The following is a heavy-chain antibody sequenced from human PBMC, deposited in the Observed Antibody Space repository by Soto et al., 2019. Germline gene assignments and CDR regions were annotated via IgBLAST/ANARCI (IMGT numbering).Heavy chain of an antibody. CDR2: IYYSGST. J-gene: IGHJ4*02. CDR3: ARLALDYGGRYFDF. D-gene: IGHD4-17*01. Sequence: QLQLQESGPGLVKPSETLSLTCTVSGGSISSSSYYWGWIRQPPGKGLEWIGSIYYSGSTYYNPSLKNRVTISVDTSKNQVALKLSSVTAADTAVYYCARLALDYGGRYFDFWGQGTLVTVSS. CDR1: GGSISSSSYY. V-gene: IGHV4-39*01.